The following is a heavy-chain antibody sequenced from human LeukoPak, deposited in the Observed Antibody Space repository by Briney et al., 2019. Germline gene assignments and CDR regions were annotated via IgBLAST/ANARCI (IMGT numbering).Heavy chain of an antibody. CDR2: IRVYNGNT. D-gene: IGHD3-22*01. CDR3: ARGPGGRSGYYPLEDYYYYYYMDV. J-gene: IGHJ6*03. Sequence: ASVKVACKASGYTFTSYGINWVRQAPGQGLEWMGWIRVYNGNTNYAQKLQGRVTMTTDTSTSTAYMELRSLRSDDTAVYYCARGPGGRSGYYPLEDYYYYYYMDVWGKGTTVTVSS. V-gene: IGHV1-18*01. CDR1: GYTFTSYG.